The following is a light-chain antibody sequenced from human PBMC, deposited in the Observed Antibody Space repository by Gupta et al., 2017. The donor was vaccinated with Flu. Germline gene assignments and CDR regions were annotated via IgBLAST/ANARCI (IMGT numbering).Light chain of an antibody. Sequence: DIQMTQSTSSLSASVGDRVSITCRTSQSISTYLNWYQQKPGKAPKLLIYTSSRLQSGVPSRFSGSGSGTDFTLTIDSLQPEDFATYYCQQSYSTPMHSFGQGTKVEVK. CDR3: QQSYSTPMHS. CDR1: QSISTY. CDR2: TSS. V-gene: IGKV1-39*01. J-gene: IGKJ2*01.